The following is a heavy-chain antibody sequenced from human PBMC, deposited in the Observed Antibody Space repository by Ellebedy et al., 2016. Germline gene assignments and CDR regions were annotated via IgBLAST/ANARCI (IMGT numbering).Heavy chain of an antibody. CDR3: APLGYCSDGSCDSVDY. V-gene: IGHV3-23*01. CDR2: ISHSADAT. D-gene: IGHD2-15*01. Sequence: GESLKISCAASGFTFSSYVMSWVRQAPGKGLEWVSSISHSADATYYADSVKGRFTISRDNSKNTLYLQMNSLRAEDTAVYYCAPLGYCSDGSCDSVDYWGQGTLVTVSS. J-gene: IGHJ4*02. CDR1: GFTFSSYV.